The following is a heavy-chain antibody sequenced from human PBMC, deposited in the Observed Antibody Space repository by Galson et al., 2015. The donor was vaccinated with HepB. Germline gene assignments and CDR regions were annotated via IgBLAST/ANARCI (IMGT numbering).Heavy chain of an antibody. CDR2: FIPIFGTA. CDR3: ARNSSFPNPRHNYYGMDV. D-gene: IGHD2-21*01. V-gene: IGHV1-69*13. CDR1: GGTFSSYA. Sequence: SVKVSCKASGGTFSSYAITWVRQAPGQGLEWMGGFIPIFGTANYAQKFQGRVTLNADESTNTAYMELSSLKSDDTAVYYCARNSSFPNPRHNYYGMDVWGQGTTVTVSS. J-gene: IGHJ6*02.